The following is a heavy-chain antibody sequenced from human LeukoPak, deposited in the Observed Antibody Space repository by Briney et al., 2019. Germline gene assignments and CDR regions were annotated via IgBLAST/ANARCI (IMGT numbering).Heavy chain of an antibody. CDR2: ISSSGSAI. V-gene: IGHV3-48*03. CDR1: GFTFSSYE. Sequence: QPGGSLRLSCAASGFTFSSYEMNWVRQAPGKGLEWVSFISSSGSAIHYADSARGRFTISRDNAKNSLFLQMSRLRAEDTAVYYCAREKLSFFDSSGYFDHWGQGTLVTVSS. J-gene: IGHJ4*02. CDR3: AREKLSFFDSSGYFDH. D-gene: IGHD3-22*01.